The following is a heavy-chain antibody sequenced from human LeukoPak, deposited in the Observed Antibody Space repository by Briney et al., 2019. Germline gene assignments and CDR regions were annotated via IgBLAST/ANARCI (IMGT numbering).Heavy chain of an antibody. CDR2: IIPILGTA. CDR3: ARSRSIAARELDY. Sequence: SVKVSCKASGGTFSSYAISWVRQAPGQGLEWMGGIIPILGTANYAQKFQGRVTITADESTSTAYMELSSLRSEDTAVYYCARSRSIAARELDYWGQGTLVTVSS. J-gene: IGHJ4*02. CDR1: GGTFSSYA. V-gene: IGHV1-69*13. D-gene: IGHD6-6*01.